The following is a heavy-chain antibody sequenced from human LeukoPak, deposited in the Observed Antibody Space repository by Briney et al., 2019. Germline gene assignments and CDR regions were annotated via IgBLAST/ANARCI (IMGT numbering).Heavy chain of an antibody. CDR1: GFTFSSYN. J-gene: IGHJ6*04. CDR3: AREGPNGSGMMDV. Sequence: RGSLRLSCAASGFTFSSYNMNWVRQAPGKGLEWVSSITSSSTYIYYADSVRGRFTISRDNAKNSLYLQMNSLRAEDTAVYYCAREGPNGSGMMDVWGKGTTVTISS. CDR2: ITSSSTYI. D-gene: IGHD3-10*01. V-gene: IGHV3-21*01.